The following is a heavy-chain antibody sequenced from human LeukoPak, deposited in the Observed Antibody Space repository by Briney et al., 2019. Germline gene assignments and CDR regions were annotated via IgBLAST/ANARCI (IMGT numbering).Heavy chain of an antibody. CDR1: GFTVSSNY. V-gene: IGHV4-30-4*08. Sequence: LRLSCAASGFTVSSNYMSWIRQPPGKGLEWIGYIYYSGSAYYNPSLKSRITISVDTSKNQFSLKLSSVTAADTAVYYCARDTSGYDDYWGQGTLVTVSS. D-gene: IGHD3-22*01. CDR3: ARDTSGYDDY. J-gene: IGHJ4*02. CDR2: IYYSGSA.